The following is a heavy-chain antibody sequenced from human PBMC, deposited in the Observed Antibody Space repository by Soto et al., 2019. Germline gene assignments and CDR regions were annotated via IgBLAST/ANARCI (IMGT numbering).Heavy chain of an antibody. D-gene: IGHD5-12*01. CDR3: ARVGDGYNLNY. V-gene: IGHV3-48*03. J-gene: IGHJ4*02. CDR1: GFTFSRYE. CDR2: ISSSGSTK. Sequence: GGSLRLSCAASGFTFSRYEMNWVRQAPGKGLEWVSYISSSGSTKYYADSVKGRFTISRDNAKNSLYLQMNSLRVEDTAVYYCARVGDGYNLNYWGQGTLVTVSS.